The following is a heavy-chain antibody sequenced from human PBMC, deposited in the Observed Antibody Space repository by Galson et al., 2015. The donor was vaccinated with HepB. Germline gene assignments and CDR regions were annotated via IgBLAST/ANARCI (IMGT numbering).Heavy chain of an antibody. CDR3: ARRKNYYDSSGSPWAFDI. V-gene: IGHV1-8*01. D-gene: IGHD3-22*01. CDR1: GYTFTSYD. CDR2: MNPNSGNT. J-gene: IGHJ3*02. Sequence: SVKVSCKASGYTFTSYDINWVRQATGQGLEWVGWMNPNSGNTGYAQKFQGRVTMTRNTSISTAYMELSSLRSEDTAVYYCARRKNYYDSSGSPWAFDIWGQGTMVTVSS.